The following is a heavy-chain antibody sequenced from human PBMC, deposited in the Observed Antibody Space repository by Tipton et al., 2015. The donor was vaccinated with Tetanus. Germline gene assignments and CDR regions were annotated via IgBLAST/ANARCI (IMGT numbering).Heavy chain of an antibody. V-gene: IGHV4-31*02. CDR3: ARDQGGGRVARLNWFGP. Sequence: LRLSCSVSGASISSGGYFRNWIRHRPGKGLEWIGYIYYSGSTFYNPSLKSRVNISVDTSKNQFSLSLTSVTAADTAVYYCARDQGGGRVARLNWFGPWGQGTLVTVSS. CDR2: IYYSGST. J-gene: IGHJ5*02. D-gene: IGHD3-16*01. CDR1: GASISSGGYF.